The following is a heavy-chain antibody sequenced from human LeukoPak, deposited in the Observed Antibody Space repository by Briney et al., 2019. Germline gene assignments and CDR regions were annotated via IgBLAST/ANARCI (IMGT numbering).Heavy chain of an antibody. V-gene: IGHV3-23*01. Sequence: GGSLRLSCAASGFTFSSYAMSWVRQAPGKGLEWVSAISGSGGSTYYADSVKGRFTISRDNSKNTLYLQMNSLRAEDTAVYYCAKAPYSSGWQLSLFFDYWGQGTLVTVSS. D-gene: IGHD6-19*01. J-gene: IGHJ4*02. CDR3: AKAPYSSGWQLSLFFDY. CDR2: ISGSGGST. CDR1: GFTFSSYA.